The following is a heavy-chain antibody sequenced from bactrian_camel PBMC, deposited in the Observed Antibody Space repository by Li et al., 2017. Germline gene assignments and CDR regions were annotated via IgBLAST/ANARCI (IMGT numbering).Heavy chain of an antibody. D-gene: IGHD1*01. V-gene: IGHV3S55*01. CDR3: AYAPYRAGDVRRRDVRCALADPY. CDR1: GYTTTRMC. CDR2: ISSRGRT. J-gene: IGHJ4*01. Sequence: HVQLVESGGGSVQAGGSLRLSCAASGYTTTRMCMGWFRQAPGKEREGIATISSRGRTCYGDSVNGRFTISEVAADRVLTLQMNNLQPEDTAMYFCAYAPYRAGDVRRRDVRCALADPYWGQGTQVTVS.